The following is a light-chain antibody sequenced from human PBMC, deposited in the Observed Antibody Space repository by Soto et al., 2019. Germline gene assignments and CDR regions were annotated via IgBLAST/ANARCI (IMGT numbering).Light chain of an antibody. J-gene: IGKJ1*01. CDR2: GAS. CDR3: HQYGISPQT. V-gene: IGKV3-20*01. Sequence: LTQAPGTLPCSPGERAKLYCRASQSVSSSYLAWYQQKPGQAPRLLIYGASSRATGIPDRFTGSGSGTDFFLTISRLEPEDFGVFYCHQYGISPQTCGQGTKGDIK. CDR1: QSVSSSY.